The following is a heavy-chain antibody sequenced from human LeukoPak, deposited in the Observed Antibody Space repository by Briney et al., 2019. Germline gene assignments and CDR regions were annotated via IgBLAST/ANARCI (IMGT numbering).Heavy chain of an antibody. J-gene: IGHJ4*02. Sequence: ASVRVSCKTSGYTFTTYDINWVRQATGQGLEWMGWLNPNSDNTASAQSFQGRLTLTRNTSISTAYMELSSLRSEDTAIYYCGRAGSHDRQTIDFWGQGTLVSVSS. V-gene: IGHV1-8*01. CDR3: GRAGSHDRQTIDF. CDR2: LNPNSDNT. D-gene: IGHD1-26*01. CDR1: GYTFTTYD.